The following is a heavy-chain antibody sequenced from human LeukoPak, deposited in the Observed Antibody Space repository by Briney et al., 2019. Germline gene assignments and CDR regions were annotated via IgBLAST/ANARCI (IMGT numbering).Heavy chain of an antibody. Sequence: GGSLRLSCAASGFTFRNYWMHWVRQAPGKGLVWVSRIDSDVGSIGYADSVKGRFTISRDNAKNTLYLQMNSLRAEDTAVYYCARNGVLRGFDYWGQGTLVTVSS. CDR2: IDSDVGSI. D-gene: IGHD4/OR15-4a*01. CDR3: ARNGVLRGFDY. J-gene: IGHJ4*02. V-gene: IGHV3-74*01. CDR1: GFTFRNYW.